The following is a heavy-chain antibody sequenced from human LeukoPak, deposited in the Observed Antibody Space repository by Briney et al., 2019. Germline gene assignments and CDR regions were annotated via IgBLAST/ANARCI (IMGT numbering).Heavy chain of an antibody. CDR3: ARGYSYGHGAYYYYMDV. Sequence: SETLSLTCTVSTYSISSGYFWGWIRQPPGKGLEWIGYIYYSGSTNYNPSLKSRVTISFDTSKNQFSLKLNSVTAADTALYYCARGYSYGHGAYYYYMDVWGKGTTVTVSS. D-gene: IGHD5-18*01. V-gene: IGHV4-59*01. J-gene: IGHJ6*03. CDR2: IYYSGST. CDR1: TYSISSGYF.